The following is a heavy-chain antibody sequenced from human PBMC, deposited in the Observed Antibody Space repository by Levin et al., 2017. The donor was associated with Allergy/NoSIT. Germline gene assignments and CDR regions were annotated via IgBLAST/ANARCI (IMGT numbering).Heavy chain of an antibody. CDR1: GYTLTELS. J-gene: IGHJ6*03. CDR3: ATANPVRYYYYYYMDV. V-gene: IGHV1-24*01. CDR2: FDPEDGET. Sequence: KRGESLKISCKVSGYTLTELSMHWVRQAPGKGLEWMGGFDPEDGETIYAQKFQGRVTMTEDTSTDTAYMELSSLRSEDTAVYYCATANPVRYYYYYYMDVWGKGTTVTVSS.